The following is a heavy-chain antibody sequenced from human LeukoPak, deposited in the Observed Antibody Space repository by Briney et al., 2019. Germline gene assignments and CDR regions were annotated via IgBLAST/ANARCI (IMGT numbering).Heavy chain of an antibody. V-gene: IGHV3-7*03. Sequence: GGSLRLSCAASGFTFSRYWMSWVRQVPRKGLEWVANIKQDGSGKYYVDSVKGRFTISRDNAKNSLYLQMNSLRAEDTAVYYCARDKGDYDTSGSLFVFGGQGTLVTVSS. J-gene: IGHJ4*02. D-gene: IGHD3-22*01. CDR2: IKQDGSGK. CDR3: ARDKGDYDTSGSLFVF. CDR1: GFTFSRYW.